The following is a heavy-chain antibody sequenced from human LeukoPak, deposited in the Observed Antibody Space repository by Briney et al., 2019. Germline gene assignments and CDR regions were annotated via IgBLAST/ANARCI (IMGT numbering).Heavy chain of an antibody. CDR3: GITMVRGEYYFDY. CDR1: GGSFSGYY. J-gene: IGHJ4*02. Sequence: NTSETLSLTCAVYGGSFSGYYWSWILQPPGKGLEWIGEINHSGSTNYNPSLKSRVTISVDTSKNQFSLKLRSVTAADTAVYYCGITMVRGEYYFDYWGQGTLVTVSS. CDR2: INHSGST. D-gene: IGHD3-10*01. V-gene: IGHV4-34*01.